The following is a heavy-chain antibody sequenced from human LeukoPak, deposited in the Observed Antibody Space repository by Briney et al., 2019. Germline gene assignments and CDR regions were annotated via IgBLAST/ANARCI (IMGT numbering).Heavy chain of an antibody. V-gene: IGHV4-39*01. Sequence: SETLSLTCTVSGGSIRSSTYYWAWIRQPPGRGLEWIGTIHYTGTTCYNPSLKSRVTISVDTSKNQFSLNLCSVTAADTTFYYCARLGGYYDPPDYWGQGTLVTVSS. J-gene: IGHJ4*02. D-gene: IGHD3-22*01. CDR2: IHYTGTT. CDR1: GGSIRSSTYY. CDR3: ARLGGYYDPPDY.